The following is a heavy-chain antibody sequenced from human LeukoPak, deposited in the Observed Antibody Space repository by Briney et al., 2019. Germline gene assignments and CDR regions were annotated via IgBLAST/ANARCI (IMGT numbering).Heavy chain of an antibody. D-gene: IGHD3-22*01. CDR1: GFTFSSYG. Sequence: GGSLRLSCAASGFTFSSYGMSWVRQAPGKGLEWVSFITTSGATTSYADSVKGRFTISRDNPRNTLYMQMNSLRDEDTALYYCAIMHGYYNGSGYWVQWGQGTLVTVSS. CDR3: AIMHGYYNGSGYWVQ. CDR2: ITTSGATT. V-gene: IGHV3-23*01. J-gene: IGHJ4*02.